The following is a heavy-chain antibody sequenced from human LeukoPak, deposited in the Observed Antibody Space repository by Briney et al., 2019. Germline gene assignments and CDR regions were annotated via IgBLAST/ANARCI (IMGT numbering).Heavy chain of an antibody. V-gene: IGHV3-7*01. CDR3: ARDRRVYGSGSSFDY. Sequence: GGSLRLSCAAPRFTFSSYWMSWVRQAPRKGLEWVANIKQDGSEKYYVDSVRGRFTISRDNAKNSLYLQMNSLRAEDTAVYYCARDRRVYGSGSSFDYWGQGTLVTVSS. J-gene: IGHJ4*02. CDR1: RFTFSSYW. D-gene: IGHD3-10*01. CDR2: IKQDGSEK.